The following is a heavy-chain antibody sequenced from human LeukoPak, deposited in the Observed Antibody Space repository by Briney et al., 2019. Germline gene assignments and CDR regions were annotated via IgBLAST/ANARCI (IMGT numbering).Heavy chain of an antibody. V-gene: IGHV4-4*07. CDR1: GASITSAF. D-gene: IGHD2/OR15-2a*01. CDR2: IHSIGHV. CDR3: ARDVEYCNKTWCYGPRFDP. J-gene: IGHJ5*02. Sequence: ASETLSLTCTVSGASITSAFWNWIRQPAGGGLEWIGRIHSIGHVYYNPSLNSRVTISVDTSGNHLSLSLSSVTAADTAVYYCARDVEYCNKTWCYGPRFDPWGRERLVTVSS.